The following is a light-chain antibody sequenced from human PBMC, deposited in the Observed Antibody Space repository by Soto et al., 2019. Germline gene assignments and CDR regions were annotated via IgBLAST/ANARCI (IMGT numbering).Light chain of an antibody. CDR2: DVS. V-gene: IGLV2-14*01. CDR1: SSDVGGYNY. Sequence: QSALTQPASVSGSPGQSITISCTGTSSDVGGYNYVSWYQQHPGKAPKLMIYDVSNRPSGVSNRFSGSKSGNTASLTISGLQAEEGADYYCSSYTSSSTPVVFGGGTELTVL. J-gene: IGLJ2*01. CDR3: SSYTSSSTPVV.